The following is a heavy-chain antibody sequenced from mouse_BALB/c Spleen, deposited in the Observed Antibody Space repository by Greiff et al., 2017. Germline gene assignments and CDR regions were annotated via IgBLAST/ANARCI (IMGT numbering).Heavy chain of an antibody. V-gene: IGHV5-12-2*01. Sequence: EVMLVESGGGFVQPGGSLKLSCAASGFTFSSYTMSWVRQTPEKRLEWVAYISNGGGSTYYPDTVKGRFTISRDNAKNTLYLQMSSLKAEDTAMYYCARRNYGNYVDAMDYWGQGTSVTVSS. J-gene: IGHJ4*01. D-gene: IGHD2-1*01. CDR2: ISNGGGST. CDR1: GFTFSSYT. CDR3: ARRNYGNYVDAMDY.